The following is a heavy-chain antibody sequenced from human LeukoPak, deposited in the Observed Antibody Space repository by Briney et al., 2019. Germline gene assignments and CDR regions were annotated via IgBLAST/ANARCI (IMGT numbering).Heavy chain of an antibody. Sequence: GGSLRLSYAASGFTFSSYSMNWVRQAPGKGLEWVSSISSSSSYIYYADSVKGRFTISRDNAKNSLYLQMNSLRAEDTAVYYCARGAYGDYAGWFDPWGQGTLVTVSS. J-gene: IGHJ5*02. V-gene: IGHV3-21*01. CDR1: GFTFSSYS. D-gene: IGHD4-17*01. CDR2: ISSSSSYI. CDR3: ARGAYGDYAGWFDP.